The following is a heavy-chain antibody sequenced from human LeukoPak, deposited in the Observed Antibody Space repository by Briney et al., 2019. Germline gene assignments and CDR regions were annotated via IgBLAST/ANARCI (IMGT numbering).Heavy chain of an antibody. Sequence: GASVKVSCKDSGYTFTIYDICGVRQAPGQGLEWMGWISTYNGNTNYAQKLQGRVTMTTDTITTTAYMELRSLRSDDTAVYYCARDHSGNWFDPWGQGTLVTVSS. CDR1: GYTFTIYD. CDR3: ARDHSGNWFDP. D-gene: IGHD1-26*01. CDR2: ISTYNGNT. V-gene: IGHV1-18*01. J-gene: IGHJ5*02.